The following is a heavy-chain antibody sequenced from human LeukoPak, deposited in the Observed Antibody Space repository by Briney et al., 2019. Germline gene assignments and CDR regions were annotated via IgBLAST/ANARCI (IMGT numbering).Heavy chain of an antibody. D-gene: IGHD2-15*01. CDR2: ISNNGGYT. V-gene: IGHV3-23*01. J-gene: IGHJ4*02. CDR3: AKQLGYCSGGSCYFPY. CDR1: GFTFSSSA. Sequence: GGSLRLSCTASGFTFSSSAMSWVRQAPGKGLEWVSAISNNGGYTYYADSVQGRFTISRDNSKSTLCLQMNSLRAEDTAVYYCAKQLGYCSGGSCYFPYWGQGTLVTVSS.